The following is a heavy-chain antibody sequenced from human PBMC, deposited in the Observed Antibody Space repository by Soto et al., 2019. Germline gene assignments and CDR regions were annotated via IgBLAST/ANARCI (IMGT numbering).Heavy chain of an antibody. Sequence: ASVKVSCKASGYTFTGYYMHWVRQAPGQGLERMGWINPNSGGTNYAQKFQGWVTMTRDTSISTAYMELSRLRSDDTAVYYCARMNIRFLEWLPGRDEYYGMDVWGQGTTVTFSS. V-gene: IGHV1-2*04. J-gene: IGHJ6*02. CDR3: ARMNIRFLEWLPGRDEYYGMDV. CDR1: GYTFTGYY. CDR2: INPNSGGT. D-gene: IGHD3-3*01.